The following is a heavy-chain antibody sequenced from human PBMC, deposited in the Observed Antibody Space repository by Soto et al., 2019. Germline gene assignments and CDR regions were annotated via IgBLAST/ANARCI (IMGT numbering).Heavy chain of an antibody. CDR2: IIPIFGTA. V-gene: IGHV1-69*13. CDR3: ARIDGTIVGATNWFDP. J-gene: IGHJ5*02. D-gene: IGHD1-26*01. Sequence: ASVKVSCKASGGTFSSYAISWVRQAPGQGLEWMGGIIPIFGTANYAQKFQGRVTITADESTSTAYMELSSLRSEDTAVYYCARIDGTIVGATNWFDPWGQGTLVTVSS. CDR1: GGTFSSYA.